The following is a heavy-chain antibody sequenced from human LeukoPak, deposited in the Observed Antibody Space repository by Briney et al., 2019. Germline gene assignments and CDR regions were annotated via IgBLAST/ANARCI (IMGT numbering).Heavy chain of an antibody. V-gene: IGHV1-18*01. CDR1: GYSFTSFG. D-gene: IGHD3-22*01. Sequence: ASVKVSCKASGYSFTSFGISWVRQAPGQGLEWMGWISTYYDNTNYAQKVQGRVTMTKDTSTNTAYLELRSLRSDDTAVYYCARDLRYYYDNSGYYFDYWAREPWSPSPQ. CDR2: ISTYYDNT. CDR3: ARDLRYYYDNSGYYFDY. J-gene: IGHJ4*02.